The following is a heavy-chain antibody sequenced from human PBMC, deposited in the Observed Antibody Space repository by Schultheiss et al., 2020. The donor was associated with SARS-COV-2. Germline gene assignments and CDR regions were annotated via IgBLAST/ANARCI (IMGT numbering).Heavy chain of an antibody. CDR1: GFTFSSYE. V-gene: IGHV3-48*03. CDR2: ISSSGSTI. CDR3: ARDPTSRAAAGTVYYYGMDV. D-gene: IGHD6-13*01. J-gene: IGHJ6*02. Sequence: GGSLRLSCAASGFTFSSYEMNWVRQAPGKGLEWVSYISSSGSTIYYADSVKGRFTISRDNAKNSLYLQMNSLRAEDTAVYYCARDPTSRAAAGTVYYYGMDVWGQGTTVTVSS.